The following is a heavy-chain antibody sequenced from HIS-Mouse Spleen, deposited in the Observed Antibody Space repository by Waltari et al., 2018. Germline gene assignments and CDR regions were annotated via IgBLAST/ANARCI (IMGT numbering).Heavy chain of an antibody. Sequence: QVQLVQSGAEVKKPGASVTVSCKASGYTFTSYCISWVRQAPGQGLEWVGAAPGQGLEWMGWISAYNGNTNYAQKLQGRVTMTTDTSTSTAYMELRSLRSDDKAVYYCARSESRFLEWLDWFDPWGQGTLVTVSS. CDR1: GYTFTSYC. J-gene: IGHJ5*02. CDR3: ARSESRFLEWLDWFDP. CDR2: ISAYNGNT. V-gene: IGHV1-18*01. D-gene: IGHD3-3*01.